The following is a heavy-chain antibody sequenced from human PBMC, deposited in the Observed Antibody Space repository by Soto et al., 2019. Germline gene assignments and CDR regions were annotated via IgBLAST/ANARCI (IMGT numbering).Heavy chain of an antibody. CDR2: IYPGDSDT. J-gene: IGHJ6*02. D-gene: IGHD5-12*01. CDR1: GYSFTSYW. V-gene: IGHV5-51*01. Sequence: SLKISCKGSGYSFTSYWIGWVRQMPGKGLEWMGIIYPGDSDTRYSPSFQGQVTISADKSISTAYLQWSSLKASDTAMYYCARDGTAYSGYDYGFYHYRMDVWGQGTTVPVAS. CDR3: ARDGTAYSGYDYGFYHYRMDV.